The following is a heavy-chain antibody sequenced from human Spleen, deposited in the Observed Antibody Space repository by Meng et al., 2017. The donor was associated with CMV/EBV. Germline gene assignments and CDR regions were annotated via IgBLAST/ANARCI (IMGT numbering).Heavy chain of an antibody. V-gene: IGHV3-21*01. CDR3: ARDLDIVVVPAAPTLYYYYGMDV. D-gene: IGHD2-2*03. Sequence: GGSLRLSCAASGFTFSTYNMNWVRQAPGKGLEWVSSISSTSRHIYYADSVKGRFTISRDNAKNSLYLQMNSLRAEDTAVYYCARDLDIVVVPAAPTLYYYYGMDVWGQGTTVTVSS. J-gene: IGHJ6*02. CDR2: ISSTSRHI. CDR1: GFTFSTYN.